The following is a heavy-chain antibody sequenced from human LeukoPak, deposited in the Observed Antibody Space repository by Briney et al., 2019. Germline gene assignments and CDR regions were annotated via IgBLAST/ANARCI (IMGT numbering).Heavy chain of an antibody. J-gene: IGHJ6*02. D-gene: IGHD4-17*01. CDR3: AKDLATVTTVYYYYYGMDV. V-gene: IGHV3-43*02. Sequence: GGSLRLSCAASGFTFDDYAMHWVRQAPGKGLEWVSLISGDGGSTYYAASVKGRFTISRDNSKNSLYLQMNSLRTEDTALYYCAKDLATVTTVYYYYYGMDVWGQGTTVTVSS. CDR2: ISGDGGST. CDR1: GFTFDDYA.